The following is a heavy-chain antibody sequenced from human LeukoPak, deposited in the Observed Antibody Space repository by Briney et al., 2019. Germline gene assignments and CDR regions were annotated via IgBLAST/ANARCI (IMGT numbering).Heavy chain of an antibody. Sequence: GGSLRLSCAASGFTFSTYWMSWVRQAPGKGLEWVAIIKQDGSEKYYVDSVKGRFTISRDNSKNTLYLQMNSLRVEDTAVYYCAKSGYNRFDYWGQGTLVTVSS. CDR3: AKSGYNRFDY. CDR1: GFTFSTYW. J-gene: IGHJ4*02. V-gene: IGHV3-7*03. CDR2: IKQDGSEK. D-gene: IGHD5-24*01.